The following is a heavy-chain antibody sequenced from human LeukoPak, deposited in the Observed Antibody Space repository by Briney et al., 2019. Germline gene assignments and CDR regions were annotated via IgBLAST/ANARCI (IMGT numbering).Heavy chain of an antibody. D-gene: IGHD3-10*01. V-gene: IGHV3-48*04. CDR1: GFSLSTYS. J-gene: IGHJ4*02. Sequence: PGGSLRLSCAASGFSLSTYSMNRVRQAPGKGLEWVSYISRSGDTIYFADSVKGRFTISRDNAKNSLYLQMSSLRAEDTAVYYCARDYASDYWGQGTLVTVSS. CDR3: ARDYASDY. CDR2: ISRSGDTI.